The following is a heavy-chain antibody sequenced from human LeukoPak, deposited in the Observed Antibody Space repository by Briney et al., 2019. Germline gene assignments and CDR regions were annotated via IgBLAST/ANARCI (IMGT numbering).Heavy chain of an antibody. CDR1: GYTFTSYD. V-gene: IGHV1-8*01. CDR2: MSPNSGDT. J-gene: IGHJ3*02. CDR3: ASHKYCSSTSCYAFDI. Sequence: ASVKVSCKASGYTFTSYDFNWVRQATGQRPEWMGWMSPNSGDTGYAQKFQDGVTTTRNTSISTAYMELSSLRSDDTAVYYCASHKYCSSTSCYAFDIWGQGTMVTVSS. D-gene: IGHD2-2*01.